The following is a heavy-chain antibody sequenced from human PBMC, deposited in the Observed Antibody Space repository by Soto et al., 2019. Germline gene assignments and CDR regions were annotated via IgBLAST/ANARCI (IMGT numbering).Heavy chain of an antibody. D-gene: IGHD2-2*01. Sequence: SETLSLTCTVSGGSISSGDYYWSWIRQPPGKGLEWIGYIYYSGSTYYNPSLKSRVTISVDTSKNQFSLKLSSVTAADTAVYYCARFVLVPAAIDPWGQGTLVTVSS. CDR1: GGSISSGDYY. V-gene: IGHV4-30-4*01. CDR2: IYYSGST. J-gene: IGHJ5*02. CDR3: ARFVLVPAAIDP.